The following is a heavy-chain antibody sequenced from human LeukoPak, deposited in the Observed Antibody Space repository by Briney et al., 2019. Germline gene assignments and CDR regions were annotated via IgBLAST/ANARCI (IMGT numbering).Heavy chain of an antibody. Sequence: GGSLRLSCAAAGFTFSNYAMHWVRQAPGKGLEWVAVISYDGSNEYYTDSVKGRFSISRDNSKNTLYLEMNSLRLEDTAVYYCARDGEQWLVTWFDPWGQGTLVTVAS. CDR1: GFTFSNYA. V-gene: IGHV3-30-3*01. J-gene: IGHJ5*02. CDR2: ISYDGSNE. D-gene: IGHD6-19*01. CDR3: ARDGEQWLVTWFDP.